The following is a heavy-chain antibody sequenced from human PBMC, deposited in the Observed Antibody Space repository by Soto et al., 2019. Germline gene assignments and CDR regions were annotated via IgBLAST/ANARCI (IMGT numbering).Heavy chain of an antibody. D-gene: IGHD3-10*01. J-gene: IGHJ6*04. Sequence: QVQLVQSGGEVKKPGASVKVSCKASGYTFTSYGISWVRQAPGQGLEWMGWISGYNGKTNYAQKVQDRVTMTTDTSTSTVYMELRSLISDETAVYYCAREGDVPYYFSGMDVWGEGTTFTVSS. CDR3: AREGDVPYYFSGMDV. CDR2: ISGYNGKT. V-gene: IGHV1-18*01. CDR1: GYTFTSYG.